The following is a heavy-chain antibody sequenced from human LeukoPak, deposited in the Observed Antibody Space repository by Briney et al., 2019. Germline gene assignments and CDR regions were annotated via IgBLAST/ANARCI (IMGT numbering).Heavy chain of an antibody. CDR1: GYTFTSYD. J-gene: IGHJ6*03. V-gene: IGHV1-8*01. D-gene: IGHD3-3*01. Sequence: VASVKVSCKASGYTFTSYDINWVRQATGQGLEWMGWMNPNSGNTGYAQKFQGRVTMTRNTSISTAYMELSSLRSEDTAVYYCARFSYDFWSGYYYYYYYMDVWGKGTAVTVSS. CDR3: ARFSYDFWSGYYYYYYYMDV. CDR2: MNPNSGNT.